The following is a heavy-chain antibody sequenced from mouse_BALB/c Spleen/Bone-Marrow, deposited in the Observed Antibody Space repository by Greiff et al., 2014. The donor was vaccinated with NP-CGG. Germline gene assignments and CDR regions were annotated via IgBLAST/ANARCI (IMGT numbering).Heavy chain of an antibody. CDR1: GYTFSNYW. Sequence: VQLQQSGTVLARPGAAVKMSSKASGYTFSNYWMHWIKQRPGQGLEWIGTIHPGNSDTTYNQEFKGKAKLTAVTSTSTAYMELSSLTNGDSAVYYCTTLARNNFDYWGQGTTLTVSS. D-gene: IGHD3-1*01. J-gene: IGHJ2*01. CDR3: TTLARNNFDY. V-gene: IGHV1-5*01. CDR2: IHPGNSDT.